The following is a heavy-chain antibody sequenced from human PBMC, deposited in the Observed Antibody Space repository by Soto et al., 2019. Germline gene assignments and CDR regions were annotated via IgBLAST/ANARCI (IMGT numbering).Heavy chain of an antibody. J-gene: IGHJ5*02. CDR1: EFTFISYA. D-gene: IGHD3-3*01. CDR2: IDGSGHST. CDR3: AKDGSPRITIFGVVYNWFDP. V-gene: IGHV3-23*01. Sequence: PRGSQRHSCAASEFTFISYAMSWVRQAPGKGLKLVTAIDGSGHSTYYADSVKGRFTISRDNSKNTLHLQMNSLRAEDTAVYYCAKDGSPRITIFGVVYNWFDPWGQGTLVTVSS.